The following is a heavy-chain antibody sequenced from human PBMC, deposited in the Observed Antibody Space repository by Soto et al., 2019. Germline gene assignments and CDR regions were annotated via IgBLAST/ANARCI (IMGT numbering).Heavy chain of an antibody. D-gene: IGHD3-10*01. J-gene: IGHJ6*02. CDR2: TFSRGNT. CDR3: AREYYYGPASYRGMDV. CDR1: GASLSPYY. V-gene: IGHV4-59*01. Sequence: XERLPPTWLVDGASLSPYYRSWIRQLPEKGLEWDGSTFSRGNTNYNPSLKSRVTISVDISKYQFSLKLSAVNAADTAVYYCAREYYYGPASYRGMDVWGQGPTVTVSS.